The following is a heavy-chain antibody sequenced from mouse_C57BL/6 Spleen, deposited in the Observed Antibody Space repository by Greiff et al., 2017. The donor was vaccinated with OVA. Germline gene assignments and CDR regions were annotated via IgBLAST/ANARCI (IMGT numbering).Heavy chain of an antibody. V-gene: IGHV5-4*03. D-gene: IGHD1-1*01. CDR2: ISDGGSYT. CDR1: GFTFSSYA. Sequence: EVKLVESGGGLVKPGGSLKLSCAASGFTFSSYAMSWVRQTPEKRLEWVATISDGGSYTYYPDNVKGRFTISRDNAKNNLYLQMSHLKSEDTAMYYCASPSERCGWYFDYWGQGTTLTVSS. CDR3: ASPSERCGWYFDY. J-gene: IGHJ2*01.